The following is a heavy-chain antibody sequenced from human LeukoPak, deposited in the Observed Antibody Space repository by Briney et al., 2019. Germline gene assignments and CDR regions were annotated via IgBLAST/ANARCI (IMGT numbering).Heavy chain of an antibody. Sequence: GGSLRLSCAASGFTFSNAWMSWVRQAPGKGLEWVGRIKSKTDGGTTDYAAPVKGGFTISRDDSKNTLYLQMNSLKTEDTAVYYCTTQLRFLEWLGDYWGQGTLVTVSS. CDR1: GFTFSNAW. CDR2: IKSKTDGGTT. J-gene: IGHJ4*02. V-gene: IGHV3-15*01. CDR3: TTQLRFLEWLGDY. D-gene: IGHD3-3*01.